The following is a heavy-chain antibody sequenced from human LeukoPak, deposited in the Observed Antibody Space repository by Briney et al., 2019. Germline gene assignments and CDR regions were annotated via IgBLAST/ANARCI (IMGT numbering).Heavy chain of an antibody. Sequence: RASETLSLTRTVSGGSISSGDYSWSWIRQPPGKGLEWIGYIYYSGSTYYNPSLKSRVTISVDTSKNQFSLKLSSVTAADTAVYYCARGKKGLYDSSGYNFDYWGQGTLVTVSS. CDR2: IYYSGST. V-gene: IGHV4-30-4*01. CDR1: GGSISSGDYS. CDR3: ARGKKGLYDSSGYNFDY. D-gene: IGHD3-22*01. J-gene: IGHJ4*02.